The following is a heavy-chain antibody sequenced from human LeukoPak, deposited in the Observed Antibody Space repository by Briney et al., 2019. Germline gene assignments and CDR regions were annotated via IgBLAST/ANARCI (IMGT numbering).Heavy chain of an antibody. J-gene: IGHJ4*02. V-gene: IGHV3-30*18. CDR1: GFTFSSYG. D-gene: IGHD3-10*01. CDR2: TSYDGREK. Sequence: PGGSLRLSCAASGFTFSSYGMQWVRQAPGKGLEWVATTSYDGREKYYADSVKGRFTISRDNSRNTLYLQMSSLRAEDTAVYYCAKPSGSGSNGYIDYWGQGTLVTVSS. CDR3: AKPSGSGSNGYIDY.